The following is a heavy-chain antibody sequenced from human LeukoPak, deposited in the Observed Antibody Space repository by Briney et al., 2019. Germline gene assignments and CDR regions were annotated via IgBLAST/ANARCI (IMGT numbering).Heavy chain of an antibody. D-gene: IGHD1-26*01. CDR1: GYTFTSYG. V-gene: IGHV1-18*01. Sequence: ASVKVSCKASGYTFTSYGISWVRQAPGQGLEWMGWISAYNGNTNYAQKLQGRVTMTTDTSTSTAYMELRSLRSDDTAVYYCAKARYKIWSGSYYIDYWGQGTLVTVSS. CDR3: AKARYKIWSGSYYIDY. CDR2: ISAYNGNT. J-gene: IGHJ4*02.